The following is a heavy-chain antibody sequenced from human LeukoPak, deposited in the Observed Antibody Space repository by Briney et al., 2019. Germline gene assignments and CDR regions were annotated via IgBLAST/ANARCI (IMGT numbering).Heavy chain of an antibody. Sequence: GGSLRLSCAASGFTFSSYAMNWVRQAPGKGLEWVSAISGRGGSTYYADSVKGRFTISRDNSKNTLYLQMNSLRAEDTAVYYCAPKNGLIVVVPAALGVWGQGTLVTVSS. J-gene: IGHJ4*02. D-gene: IGHD2-2*01. CDR2: ISGRGGST. CDR3: APKNGLIVVVPAALGV. CDR1: GFTFSSYA. V-gene: IGHV3-23*01.